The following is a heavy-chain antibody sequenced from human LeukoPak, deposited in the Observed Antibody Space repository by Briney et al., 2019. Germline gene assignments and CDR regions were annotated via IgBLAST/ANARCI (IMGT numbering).Heavy chain of an antibody. CDR3: AREVLRGVTHSPLDV. CDR2: IYHSGST. J-gene: IGHJ6*02. Sequence: SETLSLTCTVSGYSISSGYYWGWIRQPPGKGLEWIGSIYHSGSTYYNPSLKSRVTISVDTSKNQFSLKLSSVTAADTAVYYCAREVLRGVTHSPLDVWGQGTTVTVSS. D-gene: IGHD1-14*01. CDR1: GYSISSGYY. V-gene: IGHV4-38-2*02.